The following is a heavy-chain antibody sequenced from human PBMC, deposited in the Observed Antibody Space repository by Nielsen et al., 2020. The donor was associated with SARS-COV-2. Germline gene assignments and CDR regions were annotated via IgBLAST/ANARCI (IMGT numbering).Heavy chain of an antibody. J-gene: IGHJ6*03. CDR1: GGSISSSYY. CDR3: AGGPPSHGLGTFFMDV. Sequence: SETLSLTCTVSGGSISSSYYWTWIRQPPGKGLDWIAYMSDSGTSYYNPSLSSRMSMSLDMSNNQFFLRLTSVTAADTAIYFCAGGPPSHGLGTFFMDVWGKGTEVTVSS. D-gene: IGHD3-10*01. CDR2: MSDSGTS. V-gene: IGHV4-31*03.